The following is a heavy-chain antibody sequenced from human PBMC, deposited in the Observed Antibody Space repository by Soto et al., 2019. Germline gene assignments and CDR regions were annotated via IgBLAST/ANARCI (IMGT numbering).Heavy chain of an antibody. V-gene: IGHV3-48*03. Sequence: GSLRLSCAASGFTFSSYEMNWVRQAPGKGLEWVSYISSSGSTIYYADSVKGRSTISRDNAKNSLYLQMNSLRAEDTAVYYCATERDYCSGGSCYGMDVWGQGTTVTVSS. CDR3: ATERDYCSGGSCYGMDV. CDR1: GFTFSSYE. CDR2: ISSSGSTI. D-gene: IGHD2-15*01. J-gene: IGHJ6*02.